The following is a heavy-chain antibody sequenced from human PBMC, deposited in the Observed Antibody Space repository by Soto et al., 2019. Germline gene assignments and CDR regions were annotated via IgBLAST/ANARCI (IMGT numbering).Heavy chain of an antibody. CDR3: PRDAAIGSYLGPFNY. V-gene: IGHV3-33*01. Sequence: QVQLVESGGGVVQPGRSLRLSCAASGFMFSGYGMHWVRQAPGKGLEWVAVIWYDGSNKYYADSVKGRFNISRDNSKNTLFLQMNSLRVEDAAVYYCPRDAAIGSYLGPFNYWGQGTQVTVSS. J-gene: IGHJ4*02. CDR2: IWYDGSNK. D-gene: IGHD6-25*01. CDR1: GFMFSGYG.